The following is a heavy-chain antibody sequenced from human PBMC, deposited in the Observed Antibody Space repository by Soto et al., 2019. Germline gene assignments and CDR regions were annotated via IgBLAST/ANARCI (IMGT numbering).Heavy chain of an antibody. D-gene: IGHD6-13*01. CDR1: GYTFPHYG. CDR3: ARYHPDSSSWYYFDY. CDR2: ISAYNGNT. Sequence: GASVKVSCKASGYTFPHYGISWVRQAPGQGLEWMGWISAYNGNTNYAQKLQGRVTMTTDTSTSTAYMELRSLRSDDTAVYYCARYHPDSSSWYYFDYWGQGTLVTVSS. V-gene: IGHV1-18*01. J-gene: IGHJ4*02.